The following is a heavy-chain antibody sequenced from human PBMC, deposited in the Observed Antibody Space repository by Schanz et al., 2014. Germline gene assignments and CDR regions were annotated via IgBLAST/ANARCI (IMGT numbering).Heavy chain of an antibody. D-gene: IGHD1-1*01. CDR3: ARDSAGTTFGVLDS. V-gene: IGHV3-23*03. CDR1: GFTFSSYA. Sequence: EVQLLESGGGLVQPGGSLRLSCAASGFTFSSYAMSWVRQAPGKGVEWISLIYKSGSAFYADSVKGRLTISRDNSKNTVYLEMNRLRTEDTALYYGARDSAGTTFGVLDSWGQGTLVTVSS. CDR2: LIYKSGSA. J-gene: IGHJ4*02.